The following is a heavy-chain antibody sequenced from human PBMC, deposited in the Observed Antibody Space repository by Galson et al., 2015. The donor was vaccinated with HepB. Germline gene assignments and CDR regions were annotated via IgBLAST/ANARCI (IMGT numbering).Heavy chain of an antibody. CDR2: IVPISGTA. CDR1: GGTFSTYA. CDR3: ARGVSSGWPFDH. J-gene: IGHJ4*02. Sequence: SVKVSCKASGGTFSTYAISWVRLAPGQGLEWMGGIVPISGTANYAQNFQGRVTVNADESTTTVYMELNSLRSDDTAVYYCARGVSSGWPFDHWGQGTLVTVSS. V-gene: IGHV1-69*13. D-gene: IGHD6-19*01.